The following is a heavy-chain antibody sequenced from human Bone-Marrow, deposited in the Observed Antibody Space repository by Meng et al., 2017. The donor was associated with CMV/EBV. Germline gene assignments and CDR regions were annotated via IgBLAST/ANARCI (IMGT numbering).Heavy chain of an antibody. J-gene: IGHJ5*02. CDR2: IRYDGSNK. D-gene: IGHD2-2*01. V-gene: IGHV3-30*02. Sequence: GESLKISCAASGFTFSSYGVHWVRQAPGKGLEWVAFIRYDGSNKYYADSVKGRFTISRDNSKNTLYLQMNSLRAEDTAVYYCAKDPVVPAARGSNWFDPWGQGTLVTVSS. CDR3: AKDPVVPAARGSNWFDP. CDR1: GFTFSSYG.